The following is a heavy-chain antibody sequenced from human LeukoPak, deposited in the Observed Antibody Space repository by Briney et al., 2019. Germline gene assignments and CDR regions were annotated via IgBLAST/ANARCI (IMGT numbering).Heavy chain of an antibody. CDR1: GGSISSYY. Sequence: PSETLSLTCTVSGGSISSYYWSWIRQPPGKGLEWIGYIYYSGSTNYNPSLKSRVTISVDTSKNQFSLKLSSVTAADTAVYYCARHGGYSGYSTDAFDIWGQGTMVTVSS. CDR2: IYYSGST. CDR3: ARHGGYSGYSTDAFDI. J-gene: IGHJ3*02. V-gene: IGHV4-59*08. D-gene: IGHD5-12*01.